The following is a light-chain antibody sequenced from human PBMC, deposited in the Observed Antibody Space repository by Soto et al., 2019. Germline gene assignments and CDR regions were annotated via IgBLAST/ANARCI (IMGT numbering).Light chain of an antibody. CDR2: GAF. Sequence: EIVLTQSPATLSLSPGERATLSCRASQSVISYLAWYQQKPGQAPSLLIYGAFTRATGVPARFSGTGSGTEFTLTISSLQSEDFALYYCQQYNDWPLTFGQGTKVDIK. V-gene: IGKV3-15*01. CDR1: QSVISY. J-gene: IGKJ1*01. CDR3: QQYNDWPLT.